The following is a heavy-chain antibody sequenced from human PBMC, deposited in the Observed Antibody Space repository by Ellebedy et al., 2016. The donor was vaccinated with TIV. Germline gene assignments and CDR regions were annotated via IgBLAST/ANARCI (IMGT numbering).Heavy chain of an antibody. CDR2: ISASGGTT. J-gene: IGHJ5*02. V-gene: IGHV3-23*01. CDR1: GFTFISYV. Sequence: PGGSLRLSFAASGFTFISYVMSWVRQAPGKGLEWVSGISASGGTTEYADSVKGRFTISRDNSKSTIYLQMNSLRNEDTAVYYCVKDQGSRSGPSWGQGTRVTVSS. D-gene: IGHD6-25*01. CDR3: VKDQGSRSGPS.